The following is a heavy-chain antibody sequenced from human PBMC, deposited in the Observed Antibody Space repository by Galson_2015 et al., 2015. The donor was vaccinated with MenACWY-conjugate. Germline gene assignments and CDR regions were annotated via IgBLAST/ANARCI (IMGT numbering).Heavy chain of an antibody. CDR3: ARDLYGSYAIDY. CDR1: GVPFSSYT. CDR2: ISSSSSTI. J-gene: IGHJ4*02. D-gene: IGHD4-17*01. Sequence: SLRLSCAASGVPFSSYTMNWVRQAPGKGLEWISHISSSSSTIYYTNSVKGRFTISRDNANNSLYLEMNSLRVEDTAVYYCARDLYGSYAIDYWGQGTLVTVSS. V-gene: IGHV3-48*04.